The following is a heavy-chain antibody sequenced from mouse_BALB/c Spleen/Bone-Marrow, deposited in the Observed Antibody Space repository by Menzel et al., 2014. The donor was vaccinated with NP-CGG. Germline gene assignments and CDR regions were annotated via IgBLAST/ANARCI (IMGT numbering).Heavy chain of an antibody. CDR1: GYTFTDYN. CDR3: ARRFITTAAWFAY. V-gene: IGHV1S29*02. Sequence: EVQGVESGPELVKPGASVKISCKASGYTFTDYNMHWVKQSHGKSPEWIGYIYPYNGGTGYNQKFKSKATLTVDNSSSTAYMELRSLTSEDSAVYYCARRFITTAAWFAYWGQGTLVTVSA. CDR2: IYPYNGGT. J-gene: IGHJ3*01. D-gene: IGHD1-2*01.